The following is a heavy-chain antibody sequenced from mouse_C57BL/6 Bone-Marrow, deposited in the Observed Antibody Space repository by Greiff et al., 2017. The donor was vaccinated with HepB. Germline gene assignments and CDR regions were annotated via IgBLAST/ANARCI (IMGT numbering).Heavy chain of an antibody. CDR1: GYAFSSSW. Sequence: VQLQQSGPELVKPGASVKISCKASGYAFSSSWMNWVKQRPGKGLEWIGRIYPGDGDTNYNGKFKGKATLTADKSSSTAYMQLSSLTSEDSAVYFCARSTAQATWGQGTLVTVSA. CDR3: ARSTAQAT. V-gene: IGHV1-82*01. D-gene: IGHD3-2*02. J-gene: IGHJ3*01. CDR2: IYPGDGDT.